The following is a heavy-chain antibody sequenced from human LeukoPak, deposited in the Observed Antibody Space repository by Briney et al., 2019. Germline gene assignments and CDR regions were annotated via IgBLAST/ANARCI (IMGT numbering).Heavy chain of an antibody. CDR3: AKERRGGSSWSFTLDY. Sequence: GGSLRLSCAASGLTFDDYAMHWVRQAPGKGLEWVSLISWDGGSTYYADSVKGRFTISRDNSKNSLYLQMNSLRAEDTALYYCAKERRGGSSWSFTLDYWGQGTLVTVSS. J-gene: IGHJ4*02. V-gene: IGHV3-43D*03. D-gene: IGHD6-13*01. CDR2: ISWDGGST. CDR1: GLTFDDYA.